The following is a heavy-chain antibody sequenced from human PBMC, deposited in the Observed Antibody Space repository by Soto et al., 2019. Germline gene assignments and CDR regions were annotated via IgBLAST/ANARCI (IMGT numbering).Heavy chain of an antibody. V-gene: IGHV3-21*01. J-gene: IGHJ4*02. D-gene: IGHD5-12*01. CDR2: ISSSSSYI. CDR3: ARDAAVATIISSFDY. Sequence: GGSLRPTCAAPGCRCIGLGRYWIALVPGKGLEWVSSISSSSSYIYYADSVKGRFTISRDNAKNSLYLQMNSLRAEDTAVYYCARDAAVATIISSFDYWGQGTLVTVSS. CDR1: GCRCIGLG.